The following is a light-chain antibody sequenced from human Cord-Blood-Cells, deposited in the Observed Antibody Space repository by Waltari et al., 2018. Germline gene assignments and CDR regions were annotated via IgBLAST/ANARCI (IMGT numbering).Light chain of an antibody. Sequence: EIVLTQSPATLSLSPGERATLSCRASQSVSSYLAWYQQKPGQAPRLLIYDASNSATGIPARCSGSGSGTDFTLTISILEPEDFAVYYCQQRSNWPLTFGGGTKVEIK. CDR3: QQRSNWPLT. CDR1: QSVSSY. J-gene: IGKJ4*01. CDR2: DAS. V-gene: IGKV3-11*01.